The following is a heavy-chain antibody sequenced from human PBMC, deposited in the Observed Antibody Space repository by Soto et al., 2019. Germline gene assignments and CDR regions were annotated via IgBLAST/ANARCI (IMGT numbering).Heavy chain of an antibody. CDR1: GFTFSSYW. J-gene: IGHJ4*02. CDR2: INSDGSST. V-gene: IGHV3-74*01. CDR3: ARDSYSNGWHYFDY. D-gene: IGHD6-19*01. Sequence: PGGSLRLSCADSGFTFSSYWMHWVRQAPGKGLVWVSRINSDGSSTSYADSVKGRFTISRDNAKKTLYLQMNSLRAEDTAVYYCARDSYSNGWHYFDYWGQGTLVTVSS.